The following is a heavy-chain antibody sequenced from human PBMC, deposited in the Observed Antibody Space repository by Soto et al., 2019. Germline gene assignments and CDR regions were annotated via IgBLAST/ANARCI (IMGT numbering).Heavy chain of an antibody. D-gene: IGHD6-13*01. CDR2: IYWDDDK. CDR1: GFSLSTSGLG. CDR3: VHGRGEEGITAP. V-gene: IGHV2-5*02. Sequence: QITLKESGPTLVKPTQTLTLTCTFSGFSLSTSGLGVGWIRQPPGKALEWLALIYWDDDKRYSPSLKSRLTITKDTSKNQVVLTMTNMDPVDTATYYCVHGRGEEGITAPWGQGTLVTVSS. J-gene: IGHJ4*02.